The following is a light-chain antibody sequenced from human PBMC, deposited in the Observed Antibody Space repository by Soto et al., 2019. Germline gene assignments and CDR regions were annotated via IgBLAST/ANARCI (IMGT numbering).Light chain of an antibody. V-gene: IGLV6-57*04. CDR1: SGGITTNA. CDR2: ADN. CDR3: QSYDSSGVV. Sequence: NFMLTQPHSVSESPGKTVTISCTRSSGGITTNAVQWYQQRPGSAPTIVIYADNQRPSEVPDRFSGSIDFSSNSASLTISGLKTDDEADYYCQSYDSSGVVFGGGTKVTVL. J-gene: IGLJ2*01.